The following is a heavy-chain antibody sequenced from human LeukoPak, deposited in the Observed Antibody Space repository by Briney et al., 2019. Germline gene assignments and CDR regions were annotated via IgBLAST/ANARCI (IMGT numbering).Heavy chain of an antibody. CDR3: ARGDAFWSGGGYYYYYMDV. Sequence: GGSLRLSCAASGFTLRTYWMSWVRQAPGKGLEWVASIKRDGSEKYYVGSVKGRFTISRDSAKNSLYLQVNSPRAEDTAVYYCARGDAFWSGGGYYYYYMDVWGKGTTVTVSS. D-gene: IGHD3-3*01. J-gene: IGHJ6*03. V-gene: IGHV3-7*04. CDR2: IKRDGSEK. CDR1: GFTLRTYW.